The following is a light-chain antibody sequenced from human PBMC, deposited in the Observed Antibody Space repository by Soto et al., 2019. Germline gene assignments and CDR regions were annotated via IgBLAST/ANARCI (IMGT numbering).Light chain of an antibody. CDR1: QTISSW. V-gene: IGKV1-5*03. Sequence: DIQMTQSPSTLSVSLGDIVTITCRASQTISSWLAWYQQKPGKAPKLLIYKASTLKSGVPSRFSGSGSGTEFTLTISSLQPDDFATYFCQQYYTYPTFGQGTRLEIK. J-gene: IGKJ5*01. CDR3: QQYYTYPT. CDR2: KAS.